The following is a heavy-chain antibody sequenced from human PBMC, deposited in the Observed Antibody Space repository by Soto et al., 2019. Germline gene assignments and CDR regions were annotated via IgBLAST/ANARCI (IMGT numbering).Heavy chain of an antibody. CDR2: INAGNGNT. D-gene: IGHD3-22*01. CDR1: GYTFTSYA. V-gene: IGHV1-3*01. Sequence: GASVKVSCKASGYTFTSYAMHWVRQAPGQRLEWMGWINAGNGNTKYSQKFQGRVTITRDTSASTAYMELSSLRSEDTAVYYCATRQYDSSGYYYPDPFDIWGQGTMVTVSS. J-gene: IGHJ3*02. CDR3: ATRQYDSSGYYYPDPFDI.